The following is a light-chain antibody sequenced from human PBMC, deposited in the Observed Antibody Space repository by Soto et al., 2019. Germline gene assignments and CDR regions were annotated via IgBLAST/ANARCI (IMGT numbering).Light chain of an antibody. V-gene: IGKV3-15*01. CDR3: QQYDSWLVWT. J-gene: IGKJ1*01. CDR1: QSVSSY. CDR2: GAS. Sequence: EIVLTQSPATLSLSPGERATLSCRASQSVSSYLAWYQQKPGQAPRLLIYGASTRATAIPARFSGSGSGTEFTLNITSLQSEDIAVYYCQQYDSWLVWTFGQGTKVEI.